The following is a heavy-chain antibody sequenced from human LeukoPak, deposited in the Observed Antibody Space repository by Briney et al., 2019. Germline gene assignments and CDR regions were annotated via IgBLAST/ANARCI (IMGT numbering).Heavy chain of an antibody. Sequence: SEALSLTCAVYGGSFSGYYWTWIRQAPGKGLEWIGEINPSGRISYNPSLKSRLTISVDASKNQFSLNLSPLTAADTAVYYCARGRQEVSMIVVVMTAVSYYLDVWGKGTTVTVS. CDR3: ARGRQEVSMIVVVMTAVSYYLDV. CDR1: GGSFSGYY. D-gene: IGHD3-22*01. CDR2: INPSGRI. V-gene: IGHV4-34*01. J-gene: IGHJ6*03.